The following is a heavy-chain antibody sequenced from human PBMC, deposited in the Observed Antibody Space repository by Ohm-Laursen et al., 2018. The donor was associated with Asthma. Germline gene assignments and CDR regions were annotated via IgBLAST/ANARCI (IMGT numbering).Heavy chain of an antibody. CDR2: INHSGST. Sequence: GTLSLTWAVYGGSFSGYYWSWIRQPPGKGLEWIGEINHSGSTNYNPSLKSRVTISVDTSKNQFSLKLSSVTAADTAVYYCASPKLYCSGGSCSWDYYGMDVWGQGTTVTVSS. CDR1: GGSFSGYY. CDR3: ASPKLYCSGGSCSWDYYGMDV. V-gene: IGHV4-34*01. D-gene: IGHD2-15*01. J-gene: IGHJ6*02.